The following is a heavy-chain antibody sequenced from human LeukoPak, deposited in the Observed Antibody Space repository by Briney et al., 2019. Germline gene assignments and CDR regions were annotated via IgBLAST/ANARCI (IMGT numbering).Heavy chain of an antibody. CDR1: GGSISSNY. CDR2: VYYSGNA. Sequence: SETLSLTCTVSGGSISSNYWSWIRQPPGKGLEWTGYVYYSGNANYNPSLRSRVTMSVDTSKNQFSLKLSSVTAADTAIYYCARCSSNWNNWFDPWGQGTLVTVSS. J-gene: IGHJ5*02. V-gene: IGHV4-59*01. D-gene: IGHD6-13*01. CDR3: ARCSSNWNNWFDP.